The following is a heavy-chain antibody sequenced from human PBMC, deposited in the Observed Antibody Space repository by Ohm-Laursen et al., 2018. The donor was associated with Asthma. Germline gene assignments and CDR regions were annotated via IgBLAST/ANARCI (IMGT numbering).Heavy chain of an antibody. Sequence: SLRLSCAASGFTFSSYGMHWVRQAPGRGLEWVAVISYDGSNKYYADSVKGRFTISRDNSKNTLYLQMNSLRAEDTAVYYCARGADQYGMDVWGQGTTVTVSS. CDR1: GFTFSSYG. J-gene: IGHJ6*02. D-gene: IGHD2-2*01. CDR2: ISYDGSNK. CDR3: ARGADQYGMDV. V-gene: IGHV3-30*03.